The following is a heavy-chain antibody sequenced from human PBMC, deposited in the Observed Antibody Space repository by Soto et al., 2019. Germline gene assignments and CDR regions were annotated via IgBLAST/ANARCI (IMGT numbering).Heavy chain of an antibody. V-gene: IGHV1-8*01. CDR1: RYTFTSYD. CDR3: ARGQEVWWNEGPLGLHDLDI. Sequence: GASVKVSCKASRYTFTSYDINWVRQATGQGLEWMGWMNPNSGNTGYAQKFQGRITMTRNTSIDTAYMELSSLRFDDTAAYYCARGQEVWWNEGPLGLHDLDIWGQGTTVTVS. D-gene: IGHD1-1*01. J-gene: IGHJ6*02. CDR2: MNPNSGNT.